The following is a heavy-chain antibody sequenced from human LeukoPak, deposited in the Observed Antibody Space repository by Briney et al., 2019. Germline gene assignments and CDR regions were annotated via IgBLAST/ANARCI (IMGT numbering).Heavy chain of an antibody. CDR2: ISSSGNT. Sequence: GGSLRLSCAASGFTFSRSAMTWVRQTPGKGLDWVSSISSSGNTYYADSVKGRFTISRDNSKNMLYLQMNSMRAEDTAVYYCVKGRISEDGLDFWGQGTLVTVSS. V-gene: IGHV3-23*01. CDR1: GFTFSRSA. CDR3: VKGRISEDGLDF. D-gene: IGHD6-13*01. J-gene: IGHJ4*02.